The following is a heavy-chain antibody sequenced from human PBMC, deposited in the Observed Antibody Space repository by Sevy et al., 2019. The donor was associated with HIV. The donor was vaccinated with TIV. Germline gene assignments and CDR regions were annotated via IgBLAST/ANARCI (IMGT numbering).Heavy chain of an antibody. J-gene: IGHJ4*02. Sequence: ASVEVSCKASGYNFNTYGITWVRQAPGQGLEWMGWIGVNNGKTNYAARLQARISMTPDTSTSTVYMELRTLTSDDTAIYFCARDSYYYDMHSSYRPPDYWGQGTLVTVSS. D-gene: IGHD3-22*01. CDR1: GYNFNTYG. CDR2: IGVNNGKT. V-gene: IGHV1-18*01. CDR3: ARDSYYYDMHSSYRPPDY.